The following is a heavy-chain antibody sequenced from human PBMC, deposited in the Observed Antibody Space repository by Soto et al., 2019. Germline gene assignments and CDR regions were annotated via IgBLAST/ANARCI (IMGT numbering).Heavy chain of an antibody. CDR2: IRWNSGSI. CDR1: GFTFDDYA. CDR3: AKGMDSSSLFRIDY. V-gene: IGHV3-9*01. Sequence: EVQLVESGGGLVQPGRSLRLSCAASGFTFDDYAMHWVRQAPGKGLEWVSGIRWNSGSIGYEDSVKGRFTITRDNGKKSLQLQMKSLGAEDTALYYWAKGMDSSSLFRIDYWGQGTLVTVSS. J-gene: IGHJ4*02. D-gene: IGHD6-6*01.